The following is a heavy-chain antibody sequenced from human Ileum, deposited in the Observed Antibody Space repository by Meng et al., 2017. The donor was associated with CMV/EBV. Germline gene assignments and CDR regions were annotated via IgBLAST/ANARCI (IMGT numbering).Heavy chain of an antibody. V-gene: IGHV4-4*07. CDR1: TGYVNTYS. CDR2: FNSGDTY. D-gene: IGHD1-26*01. J-gene: IGHJ4*02. CDR3: ARGPGASTREGFDY. Sequence: VLLKESGAGQVKPSETLSLSGTVATGYVNTYSWGRLRHAAGKGREGIGLFNSGDTYYYHPSIDSRVTMSLETSNNQFSLKLRSVTAADTAKYYCARGPGASTREGFDYWGLGTLVTVSS.